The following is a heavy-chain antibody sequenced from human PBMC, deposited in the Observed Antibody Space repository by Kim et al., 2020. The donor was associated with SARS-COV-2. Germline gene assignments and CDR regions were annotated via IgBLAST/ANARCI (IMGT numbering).Heavy chain of an antibody. J-gene: IGHJ4*02. D-gene: IGHD3-22*01. Sequence: AQKFQERVTITRDMSTSTAYMGLSSLRSEDTAVYYCAAWIASSGYYRLDYWGQGTLVTVSS. CDR3: AAWIASSGYYRLDY. V-gene: IGHV1-58*01.